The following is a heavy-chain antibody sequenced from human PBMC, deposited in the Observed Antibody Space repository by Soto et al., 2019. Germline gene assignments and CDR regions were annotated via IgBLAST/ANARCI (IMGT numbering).Heavy chain of an antibody. J-gene: IGHJ6*02. CDR1: GYIFVNYG. CDR2: ISPYTGNT. CDR3: VMVDNYVTPTPQDV. Sequence: QVQLVQSGDEVKKPGASVKVSCKASGYIFVNYGIAWVRQAPGQGREWMGWISPYTGNTHSATKVQGRLTMTTDTSTSTAYMDRGSLTSDDTAVYYCVMVDNYVTPTPQDVWGQGTTVTVSS. V-gene: IGHV1-18*01. D-gene: IGHD3-16*01.